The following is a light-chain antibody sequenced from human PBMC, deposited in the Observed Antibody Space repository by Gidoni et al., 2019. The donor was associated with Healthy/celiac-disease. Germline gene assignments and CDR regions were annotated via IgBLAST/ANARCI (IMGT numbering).Light chain of an antibody. Sequence: EIVLTQSPVTLSLSPGERATLSCRASQRVSSSYLAWYQQKPGQAPRLLIYGASSRATGIPDRFSGSGSGTDFTLTISRLEPEDFAVYYCQQYGSSPRTFGQXTKVEIK. V-gene: IGKV3-20*01. CDR1: QRVSSSY. CDR3: QQYGSSPRT. J-gene: IGKJ1*01. CDR2: GAS.